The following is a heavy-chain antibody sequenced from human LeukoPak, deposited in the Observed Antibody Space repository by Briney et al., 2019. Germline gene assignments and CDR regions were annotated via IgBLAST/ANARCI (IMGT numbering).Heavy chain of an antibody. J-gene: IGHJ4*02. Sequence: PSETLSLTCTVSGGSISSYYWSWIRQPPGKGLEWIGYIYHSGSTKYNPSLKSRVTISVDTSKNQFSLKLSSVTAADTAVYYCARDRSSSSGLDYWGQGTLVTVSS. V-gene: IGHV4-59*01. D-gene: IGHD6-6*01. CDR2: IYHSGST. CDR1: GGSISSYY. CDR3: ARDRSSSSGLDY.